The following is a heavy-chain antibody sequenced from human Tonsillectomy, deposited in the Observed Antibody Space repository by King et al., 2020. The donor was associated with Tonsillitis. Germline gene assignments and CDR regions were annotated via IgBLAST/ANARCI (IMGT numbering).Heavy chain of an antibody. CDR1: VGSIINYY. CDR3: ARARDYNWFDP. CDR2: IYYSGST. J-gene: IGHJ5*02. Sequence: VQLQESGPGLVKPSETLSLTCIVSVGSIINYYWSWIRQSPWKGLEWIGYIYYSGSTNYNPSLKSRVTISVDPSKKQFALNLISVTAADTAVYYCARARDYNWFDPWGQGTLVTVSS. V-gene: IGHV4-59*01.